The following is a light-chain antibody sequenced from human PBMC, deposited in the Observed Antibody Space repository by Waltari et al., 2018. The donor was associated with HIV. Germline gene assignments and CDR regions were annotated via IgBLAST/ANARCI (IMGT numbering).Light chain of an antibody. CDR3: TSYTATDTLI. CDR1: TSAFGFYNS. CDR2: EVT. V-gene: IGLV2-14*01. J-gene: IGLJ2*01. Sequence: QSALTQPASVSGSPGRSITIPCTGTTSAFGFYNSVSWYQQVPGKVPKVVIYEVTSRLSGVSNRFSGSKSGSTASLTISDLQVEDEADYYCTSYTATDTLIFGGGTKVTVL.